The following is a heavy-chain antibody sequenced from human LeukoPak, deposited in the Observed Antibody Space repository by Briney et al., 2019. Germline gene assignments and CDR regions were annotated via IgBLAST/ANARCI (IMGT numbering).Heavy chain of an antibody. CDR3: AKGEFGRGWPN. CDR2: ISNNGVNR. Sequence: GGSLRLSCAASGFTVSSNYMTWVRQAPGKGLEWVSGISNNGVNRNYADSVKGRFTISRDNSKNTLYLQMNSLRAEDTAVYYCAKGEFGRGWPNWGQGTLVTVSS. D-gene: IGHD6-19*01. V-gene: IGHV3-23*01. CDR1: GFTVSSNY. J-gene: IGHJ4*02.